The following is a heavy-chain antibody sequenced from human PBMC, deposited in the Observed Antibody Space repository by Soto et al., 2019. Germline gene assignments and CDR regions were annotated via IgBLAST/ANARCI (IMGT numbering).Heavy chain of an antibody. CDR1: RVTFSSYA. D-gene: IGHD3-22*01. Sequence: TGGSLRLSCGASRVTFSSYAMHWVRHSPGTGLERVSVISYVGSNTYYADSFLGRFTISRDQSKKTLYLQMNSLRVEDKAVYYCAKMEGPTAYEYAMDVWGQGTTVTVSS. CDR2: ISYVGSNT. V-gene: IGHV3-30*18. J-gene: IGHJ6*02. CDR3: AKMEGPTAYEYAMDV.